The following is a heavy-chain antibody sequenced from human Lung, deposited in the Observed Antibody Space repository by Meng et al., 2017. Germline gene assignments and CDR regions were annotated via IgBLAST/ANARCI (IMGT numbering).Heavy chain of an antibody. J-gene: IGHJ2*01. V-gene: IGHV4-34*01. CDR3: ARPKQANWYFDL. D-gene: IGHD1/OR15-1a*01. CDR1: GGSFTGYY. Sequence: QVRLQQWGARLLKPSDSLSPTCAVYGGSFTGYYWSCIRQPPGKGLEWIGEINHSGSTNYNPSLKSRVTISVDTSKNQFSLKLSSVTAADTAVYYCARPKQANWYFDLWGRGTLVTVSS. CDR2: INHSGST.